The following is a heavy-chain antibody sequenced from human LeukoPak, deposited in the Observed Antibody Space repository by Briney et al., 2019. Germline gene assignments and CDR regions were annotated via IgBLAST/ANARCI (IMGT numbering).Heavy chain of an antibody. V-gene: IGHV3-30*03. D-gene: IGHD6-19*01. CDR3: VREVAVSGTENGAFNV. Sequence: PGGSLRLSCAASGFTFSSYGMHWVRQAPGKGLEWVAVISFDGTNKYYADSVKGRLTISRDNSENTLHLQMNSLRAEDTAMYFCVREVAVSGTENGAFNVWGPGTTVTVSS. CDR2: ISFDGTNK. CDR1: GFTFSSYG. J-gene: IGHJ6*02.